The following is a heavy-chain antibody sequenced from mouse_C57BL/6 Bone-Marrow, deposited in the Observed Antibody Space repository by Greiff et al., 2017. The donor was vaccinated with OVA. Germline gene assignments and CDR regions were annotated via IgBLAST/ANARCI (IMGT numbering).Heavy chain of an antibody. CDR2: IHPNSGST. J-gene: IGHJ3*01. D-gene: IGHD1-1*01. CDR3: AREITTVVKAY. CDR1: GYTFTSYW. Sequence: VKLQQPGAELVKPGASVKLSCKASGYTFTSYWMHWVKQRPGQGLEWIGMIHPNSGSTNYNEKFKSKATLTVDKSSSTAYMQLSSLTSEDSAVYYCAREITTVVKAYWGQGTLVTVSA. V-gene: IGHV1-64*01.